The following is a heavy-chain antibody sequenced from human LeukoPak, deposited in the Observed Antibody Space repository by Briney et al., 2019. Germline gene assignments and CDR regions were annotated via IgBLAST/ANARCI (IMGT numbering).Heavy chain of an antibody. V-gene: IGHV4-4*07. D-gene: IGHD4-17*01. CDR3: AREGRQDYVYFDY. Sequence: PSETLSLTCTVSGGSISSYYWSWIRQPAGKGLEWIGRIYTSGSTNYNPSLKSRATISVDKSKNQFSLRLTSVTAADTAVFYCAREGRQDYVYFDYWGQGSLVTVSS. CDR2: IYTSGST. CDR1: GGSISSYY. J-gene: IGHJ4*02.